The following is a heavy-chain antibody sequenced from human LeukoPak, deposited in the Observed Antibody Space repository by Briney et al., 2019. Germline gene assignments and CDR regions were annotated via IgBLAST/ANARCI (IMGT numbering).Heavy chain of an antibody. CDR2: ISGSGGST. D-gene: IGHD3-22*01. J-gene: IGHJ4*02. Sequence: PGGSLRLSCAASGFTFSSYAMSWVRQAPGKGLEWVSAISGSGGSTYYADSVKGRFTISRDNAKNSLYLQMNSLRAEDTAVYYCARKAYYYDSSGYSGSDYWGQGTLVTVSS. CDR3: ARKAYYYDSSGYSGSDY. V-gene: IGHV3-23*01. CDR1: GFTFSSYA.